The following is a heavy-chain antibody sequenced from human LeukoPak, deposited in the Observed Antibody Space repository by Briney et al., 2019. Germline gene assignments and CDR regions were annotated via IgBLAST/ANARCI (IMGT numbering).Heavy chain of an antibody. Sequence: SETLSLTCAVSGGSSSSRNWWSWVRQPLGKGLEWIGEINHSGSTYYNSSLKSRVTISVDKSKNQLSLKLSSVTAADRAVYYCASILRGRKSTAYYFGYWGQGTLVTVSS. CDR3: ASILRGRKSTAYYFGY. CDR1: GGSSSSRNW. V-gene: IGHV4-4*02. J-gene: IGHJ4*02. D-gene: IGHD3-16*01. CDR2: INHSGST.